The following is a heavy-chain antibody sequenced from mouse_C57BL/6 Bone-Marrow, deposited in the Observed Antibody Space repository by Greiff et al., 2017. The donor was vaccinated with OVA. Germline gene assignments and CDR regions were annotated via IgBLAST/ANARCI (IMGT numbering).Heavy chain of an antibody. V-gene: IGHV1-82*01. CDR3: AGYYYGSSYGGY. D-gene: IGHD1-1*01. Sequence: VQLQQSGPELVKPGASVKISCKASGYAFSSSWMNWVKQRPGKGLEWIGRIYPGDGDTNYNGKFKGKATLTADKSSSTAYMQLSSLTSEDSAVYFCAGYYYGSSYGGYWGQGTTLTVSS. CDR1: GYAFSSSW. J-gene: IGHJ2*01. CDR2: IYPGDGDT.